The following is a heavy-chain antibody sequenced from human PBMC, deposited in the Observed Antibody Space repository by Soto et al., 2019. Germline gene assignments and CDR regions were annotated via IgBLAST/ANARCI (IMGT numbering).Heavy chain of an antibody. CDR2: ISSYDST. D-gene: IGHD1-7*01. Sequence: VGSLTVSCASFGFRVSNKFITWVRQAPGKGLEWIAVISSYDSTHYADSVTVRFTISRDSSENTVFLQMNSLRAEDTAIYYCATGPQRNSIYFYWGQGTMVTVSS. V-gene: IGHV3-53*01. CDR1: GFRVSNKF. J-gene: IGHJ4*02. CDR3: ATGPQRNSIYFY.